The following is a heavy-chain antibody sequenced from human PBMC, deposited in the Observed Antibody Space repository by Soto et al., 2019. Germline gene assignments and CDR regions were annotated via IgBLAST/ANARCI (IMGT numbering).Heavy chain of an antibody. D-gene: IGHD1-1*01. Sequence: GGSLRLSCAASGFTFDDYAMHWVRQAPGKGLEWVSGISWNSGSIGYADSVKGRFTISRDNAKNSLYLQMNSLRAEDTALYYCAKCPVNEGFPTYYFDYWGQGTLVTVSS. CDR2: ISWNSGSI. V-gene: IGHV3-9*01. CDR3: AKCPVNEGFPTYYFDY. CDR1: GFTFDDYA. J-gene: IGHJ4*02.